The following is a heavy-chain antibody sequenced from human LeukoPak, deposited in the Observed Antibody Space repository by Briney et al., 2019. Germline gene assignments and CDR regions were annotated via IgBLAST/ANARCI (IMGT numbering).Heavy chain of an antibody. CDR3: ATPRGSYNWNDFDY. V-gene: IGHV1-69*13. J-gene: IGHJ4*02. CDR2: IIPIFGTA. Sequence: SVKVSCKASGGTFSSYAISWVRQAPGQGLEWMGGIIPIFGTANYAQKFQGRVTITADESTSTAYMELSSLRSEDTAVYYCATPRGSYNWNDFDYWGQGTLVTVSS. CDR1: GGTFSSYA. D-gene: IGHD1-20*01.